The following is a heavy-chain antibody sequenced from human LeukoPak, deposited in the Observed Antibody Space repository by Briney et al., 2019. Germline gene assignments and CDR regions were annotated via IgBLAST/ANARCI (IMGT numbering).Heavy chain of an antibody. CDR2: INRDGRSA. V-gene: IGHV3-74*01. Sequence: GGSLRLSCRASGSTLIDYWMHWVRQAPGEGLVWVSRINRDGRSAGYADFVKGRFTISRDNSKNTLYLQMNSLRAEDTAIYYCAEEGENYAFDIWGQGTMVTVSS. CDR3: AEEGENYAFDI. CDR1: GSTLIDYW. J-gene: IGHJ3*02. D-gene: IGHD2-21*01.